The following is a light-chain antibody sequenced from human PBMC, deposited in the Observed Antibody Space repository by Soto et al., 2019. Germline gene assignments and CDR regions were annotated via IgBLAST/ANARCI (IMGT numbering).Light chain of an antibody. CDR2: GAS. J-gene: IGKJ1*01. CDR1: QSISSD. CDR3: QQYDNWPWT. Sequence: EVGMTQSPATLSVSPGERATLSCRASQSISSDLAWYQQKPGQAPRLIIYGASTRAPGFPARFSGSGSGTDFTLTISSLQSEDFAVYYCQQYDNWPWTFGQGTKVDIK. V-gene: IGKV3-15*01.